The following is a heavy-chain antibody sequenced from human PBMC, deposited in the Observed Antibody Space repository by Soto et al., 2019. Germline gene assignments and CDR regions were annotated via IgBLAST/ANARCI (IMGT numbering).Heavy chain of an antibody. CDR2: FYYDGST. Sequence: QLQLQESGPGLVKPSETLSLTCTVSGGSISSGSYYWGWIRQPPGKGLEWIGSFYYDGSTYYNPSLQTRVPISRDTSKHQFSLELTSVTAADTAVYFCARHGRKGGYDWHFIDYWGQGTLVTVSS. V-gene: IGHV4-39*01. CDR1: GGSISSGSYY. D-gene: IGHD5-12*01. J-gene: IGHJ4*02. CDR3: ARHGRKGGYDWHFIDY.